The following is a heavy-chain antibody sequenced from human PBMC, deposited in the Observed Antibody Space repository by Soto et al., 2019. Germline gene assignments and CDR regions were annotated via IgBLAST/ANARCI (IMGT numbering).Heavy chain of an antibody. CDR3: ARDYGDYGSAFDI. J-gene: IGHJ3*02. V-gene: IGHV1-2*04. D-gene: IGHD4-17*01. Sequence: ASVKVSCKASGYTFTGYYMQWVRQAPGQGLEWMGWINPNSGGTNYAQKFQGWVTMTRDTSISTAYMELSRLRSDDTAVYYCARDYGDYGSAFDIWGQGTMVTVSS. CDR2: INPNSGGT. CDR1: GYTFTGYY.